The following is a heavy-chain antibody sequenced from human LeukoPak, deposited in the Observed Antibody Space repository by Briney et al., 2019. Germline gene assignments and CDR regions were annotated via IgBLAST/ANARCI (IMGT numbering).Heavy chain of an antibody. V-gene: IGHV1-46*01. Sequence: GASVQVSCKASGYTLTYSYLHWVREAPGQGLERVGILNPRGGSQTFAQKFQGRVTVTTDTSTSTVYLELSSLRSDDTAVYYCARVGYYDVSGDRLYYLENWGQGTPVTVSS. J-gene: IGHJ4*02. CDR1: GYTLTYSY. CDR2: LNPRGGSQ. D-gene: IGHD3-16*01. CDR3: ARVGYYDVSGDRLYYLEN.